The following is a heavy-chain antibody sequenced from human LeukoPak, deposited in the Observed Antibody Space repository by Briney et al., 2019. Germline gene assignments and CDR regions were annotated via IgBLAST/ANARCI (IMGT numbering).Heavy chain of an antibody. CDR2: ITGDGNIE. V-gene: IGHV3-23*01. CDR3: TKDRVGTTRGGDF. CDR1: GFTFSLSV. D-gene: IGHD1-26*01. Sequence: GGSLRLSCAASGFTFSLSVMNWARQAPGKGLEWIAGITGDGNIEYYADSAKGRFRIFRDNFENTLYLEIDSLRVDDTALYYCTKDRVGTTRGGDFWGRGTLVTVSS. J-gene: IGHJ4*02.